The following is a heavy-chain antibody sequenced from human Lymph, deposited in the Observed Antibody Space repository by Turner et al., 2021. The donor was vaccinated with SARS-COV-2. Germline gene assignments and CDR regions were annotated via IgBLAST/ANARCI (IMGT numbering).Heavy chain of an antibody. V-gene: IGHV1-8*02. J-gene: IGHJ6*02. CDR1: GYTFTSYD. Sequence: QVQLVQSGAEVKKPGASVTVSCKAPGYTFTSYDINWVRQATGQGLEGMGWMNPNSGNTGYEKKFQGRVTMTRNTSISTAYMELSSLRSEDTAVYYCARGRYSGGGMDVWGQGTTVTVSS. CDR2: MNPNSGNT. CDR3: ARGRYSGGGMDV. D-gene: IGHD1-26*01.